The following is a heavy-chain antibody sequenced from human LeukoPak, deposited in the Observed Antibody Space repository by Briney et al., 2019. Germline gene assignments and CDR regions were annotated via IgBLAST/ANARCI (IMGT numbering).Heavy chain of an antibody. Sequence: GGSLRLSCAASGFTFSSYSMNWVRQAPGKGLEWVSYISSSSSTIHYADSVKGRFTISRDNANNSLYLQMNSLRAEDTAVYYCARDRRTELPLVAPGYWGQGTLVTVSS. CDR2: ISSSSSTI. CDR1: GFTFSSYS. J-gene: IGHJ4*02. D-gene: IGHD1-26*01. V-gene: IGHV3-48*01. CDR3: ARDRRTELPLVAPGY.